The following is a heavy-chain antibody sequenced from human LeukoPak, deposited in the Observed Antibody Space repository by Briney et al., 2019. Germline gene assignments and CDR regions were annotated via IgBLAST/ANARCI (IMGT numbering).Heavy chain of an antibody. CDR2: IRYDGSNK. J-gene: IGHJ4*02. Sequence: GGSLRLSCAASGFTFSSYGMHWVRQAPGKGLEWVAFIRYDGSNKYYADSVKGRFTISRDNSKNTLYLQMNSLRAEDTAVYYCAVLRPAAMSPIDYWGQGTLVTASS. CDR3: AVLRPAAMSPIDY. CDR1: GFTFSSYG. D-gene: IGHD2-2*01. V-gene: IGHV3-30*02.